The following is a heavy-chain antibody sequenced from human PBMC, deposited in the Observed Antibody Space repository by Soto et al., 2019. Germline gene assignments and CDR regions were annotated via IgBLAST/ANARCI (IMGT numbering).Heavy chain of an antibody. CDR1: RYSFSPYA. CDR2: ISTYYGNS. D-gene: IGHD6-19*01. CDR3: ARTRAGAGIGYYFDY. J-gene: IGHJ4*02. Sequence: ASVTVSCMSCRYSFSPYAISWVRQAPGQGLACVGRISTYYGNSNSGHILQDRVALTPHTSTNAAFMELRSLGSDDTAGYYCARTRAGAGIGYYFDYWGQGTLVTVSS. V-gene: IGHV1-18*04.